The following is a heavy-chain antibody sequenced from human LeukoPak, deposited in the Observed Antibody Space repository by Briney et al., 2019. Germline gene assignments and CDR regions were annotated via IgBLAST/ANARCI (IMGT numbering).Heavy chain of an antibody. CDR2: IRYDGSNK. V-gene: IGHV3-30*02. D-gene: IGHD6-13*01. CDR3: ARGPSSSSWFDY. CDR1: GFTFSSYG. Sequence: PGGSLRLSCAASGFTFSSYGMHWVRQAPGKGLEWVAFIRYDGSNKYYADSVKGRFTISRDNSKNTLYLQMNSLRAEDTAVYYCARGPSSSSWFDYWGQGTLVSVSS. J-gene: IGHJ4*02.